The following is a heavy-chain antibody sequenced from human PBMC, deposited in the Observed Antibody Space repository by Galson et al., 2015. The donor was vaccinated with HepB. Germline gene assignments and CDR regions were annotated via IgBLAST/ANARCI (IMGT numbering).Heavy chain of an antibody. D-gene: IGHD3-22*01. CDR1: GFTFSSYA. J-gene: IGHJ4*02. CDR3: AKGPFYDSSGYHFDY. Sequence: SLRLSCAASGFTFSSYAMSWVRQAPGKGLEWVSAISGSGGSTYYADSVKGRFTISRDNSKNTLYLQMNSLRAEDTAVYYCAKGPFYDSSGYHFDYWGQGTLVTVSS. CDR2: ISGSGGST. V-gene: IGHV3-23*01.